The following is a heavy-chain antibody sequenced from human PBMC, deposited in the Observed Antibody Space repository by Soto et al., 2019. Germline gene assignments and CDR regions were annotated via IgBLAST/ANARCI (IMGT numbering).Heavy chain of an antibody. D-gene: IGHD5-12*01. CDR3: ARDQGVDIVATTVDY. Sequence: LVKVSCKASGYTFTSYGISWVRQAPGQGLEWMGWISAYNGNTNYAQKLQGRVTMTTDTSTSTAYMELRSLRSDDTAVYYCARDQGVDIVATTVDYWGQGTQVTVSS. J-gene: IGHJ4*02. CDR2: ISAYNGNT. CDR1: GYTFTSYG. V-gene: IGHV1-18*01.